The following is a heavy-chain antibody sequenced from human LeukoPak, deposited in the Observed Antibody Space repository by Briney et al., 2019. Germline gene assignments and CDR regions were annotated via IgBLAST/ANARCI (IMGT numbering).Heavy chain of an antibody. V-gene: IGHV3-23*01. CDR3: AKDDASLRFGE. Sequence: GGSLRLSCTASGFTFSNHGMDWVRQAPGKGLEWVSGISPSGDITYYADSVKGRFTISRDNSKNTLYLEVISLTAEDTAVYYCAKDDASLRFGEWSQGTLVTVSS. CDR1: GFTFSNHG. J-gene: IGHJ4*02. CDR2: ISPSGDIT. D-gene: IGHD3-10*01.